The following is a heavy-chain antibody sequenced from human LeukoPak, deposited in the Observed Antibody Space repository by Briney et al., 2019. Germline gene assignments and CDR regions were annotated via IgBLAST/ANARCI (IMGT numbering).Heavy chain of an antibody. V-gene: IGHV1-69*04. CDR1: GGTFSSYA. D-gene: IGHD6-13*01. CDR2: IIPILGIA. J-gene: IGHJ4*02. CDR3: ARMYSSSWYFDY. Sequence: ASVKVSCKASGGTFSSYAISWVRQAPGQGLEWMGRIIPILGIANYAQKFQGRVTITADKSTSTAYMELSSLRSEDTAVYYCARMYSSSWYFDYWGQGTLVTVSS.